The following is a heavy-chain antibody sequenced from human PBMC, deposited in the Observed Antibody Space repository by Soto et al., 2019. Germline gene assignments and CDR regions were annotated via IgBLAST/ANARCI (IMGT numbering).Heavy chain of an antibody. J-gene: IGHJ4*02. CDR2: ISGSGGST. Sequence: GGSLRLSCAASGFTFSSYAMSWVRQAPGKGLEWVSAISGSGGSTYYADSVKGRFTISRDNSKNTLYLQMNSLRAEDTAVYYCAKDDSQSPEYSSSWSPFDYWGQGT. D-gene: IGHD6-13*01. CDR3: AKDDSQSPEYSSSWSPFDY. V-gene: IGHV3-23*01. CDR1: GFTFSSYA.